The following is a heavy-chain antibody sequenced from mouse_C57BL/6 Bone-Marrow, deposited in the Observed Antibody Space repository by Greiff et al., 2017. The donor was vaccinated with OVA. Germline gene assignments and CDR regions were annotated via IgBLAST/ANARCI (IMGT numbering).Heavy chain of an antibody. Sequence: EVQRVESGGCLVKPGGSLKLSCAASGFTFSDYGMHWVRQAPEKGLEWVAYISSGSSTIYYADTVKGRFTISRDNAKNTLFLQMTSLRSEDTAMYYCARNGFAYWGQGTLVTVSA. CDR3: ARNGFAY. J-gene: IGHJ3*01. CDR2: ISSGSSTI. V-gene: IGHV5-17*01. CDR1: GFTFSDYG.